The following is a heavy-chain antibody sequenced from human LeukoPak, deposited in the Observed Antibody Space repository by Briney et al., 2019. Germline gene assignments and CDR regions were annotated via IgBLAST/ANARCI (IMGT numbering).Heavy chain of an antibody. CDR3: ARAPMVRGVIDYYMDV. Sequence: SETLSLTCTVSGGSISSSSYYWGWIRQPPGKGLEWIGSIYYSGSTYYNPSLKSRVTISVDTSKNQFSLKLSSVTAADTAVYYCARAPMVRGVIDYYMDVWGKGTTVTVSS. CDR1: GGSISSSSYY. V-gene: IGHV4-39*01. D-gene: IGHD3-10*01. CDR2: IYYSGST. J-gene: IGHJ6*03.